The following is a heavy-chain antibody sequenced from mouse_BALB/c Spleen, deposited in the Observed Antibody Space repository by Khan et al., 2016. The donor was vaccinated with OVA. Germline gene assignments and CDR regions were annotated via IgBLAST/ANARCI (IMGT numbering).Heavy chain of an antibody. V-gene: IGHV1S132*01. D-gene: IGHD2-1*01. CDR3: ARGYFGNYELAY. Sequence: QVQLQQSGADLVKPGASVKLSCKTSGYTFTNYWIQWVKQRPGQGLGWIGEIFLGTGTTYFNENFKAKATLTIDTSSSTAYMQLSSLTSEDSAVYFCARGYFGNYELAYCGRVTLVTVSA. CDR2: IFLGTGTT. J-gene: IGHJ3*01. CDR1: GYTFTNYW.